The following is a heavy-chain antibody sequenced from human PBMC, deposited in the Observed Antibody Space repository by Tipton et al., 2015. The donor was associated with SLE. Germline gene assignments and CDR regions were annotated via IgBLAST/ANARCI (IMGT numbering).Heavy chain of an antibody. V-gene: IGHV1-18*01. Sequence: QLVQSGAEVKKPGASVKVSCKASGYTFTNYGISWVRQAPGQGLEWMGWISGYNGNTNYAQKLQGRVAMTTDTSTNTVYMELRSLRSDDTAVYHCAKDSRVVGGSDAFDAWGQGTMVTVSS. J-gene: IGHJ3*01. CDR1: GYTFTNYG. CDR3: AKDSRVVGGSDAFDA. D-gene: IGHD2-2*01. CDR2: ISGYNGNT.